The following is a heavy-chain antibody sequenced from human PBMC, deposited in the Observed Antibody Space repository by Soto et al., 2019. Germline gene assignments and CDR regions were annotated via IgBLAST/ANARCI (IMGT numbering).Heavy chain of an antibody. CDR3: ARGSSGYISSWYYFDY. J-gene: IGHJ4*02. CDR2: ISGIGGST. CDR1: GFTFPDYA. V-gene: IGHV3-23*01. Sequence: EVQLLESGGGLVQPGGSLRLSCAASGFTFPDYALSWVRQAPGKGLEWVATISGIGGSTYLADSVKGRLSISRDNSKNTVSLLMNSLRAEDTAVYFCARGSSGYISSWYYFDYWGRGTLVTVSS. D-gene: IGHD6-13*01.